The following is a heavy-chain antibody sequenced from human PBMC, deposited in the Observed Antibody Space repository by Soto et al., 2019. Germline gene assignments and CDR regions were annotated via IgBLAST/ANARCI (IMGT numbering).Heavy chain of an antibody. CDR2: FDAEDGET. Sequence: ASVKVSCKVSGYTFSDLSMHWVRQAPGKGLEWIGGFDAEDGETIYAQKFQGRVTMTEDRFTDTAYMELSSLRSEDTAVYYCATKILYYYDSSGRPDYWGQGTLVTVSS. J-gene: IGHJ4*02. CDR3: ATKILYYYDSSGRPDY. CDR1: GYTFSDLS. V-gene: IGHV1-24*01. D-gene: IGHD3-22*01.